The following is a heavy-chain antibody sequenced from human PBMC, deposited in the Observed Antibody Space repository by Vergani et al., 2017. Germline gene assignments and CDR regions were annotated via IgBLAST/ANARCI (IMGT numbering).Heavy chain of an antibody. J-gene: IGHJ6*02. D-gene: IGHD2-15*01. CDR3: ARGEGYCSGGSCYSDYYYGMDV. Sequence: EVQLVQSGAEVKKPGESLKISCKGSGYSFTSYWIGWVRQMPGKGLEWMGIIYPGDSDTRYGPSFQGQVTISAAKSISTAYLQWSSLKASDTAMYYCARGEGYCSGGSCYSDYYYGMDVWGQGTTVTVSS. CDR2: IYPGDSDT. V-gene: IGHV5-51*01. CDR1: GYSFTSYW.